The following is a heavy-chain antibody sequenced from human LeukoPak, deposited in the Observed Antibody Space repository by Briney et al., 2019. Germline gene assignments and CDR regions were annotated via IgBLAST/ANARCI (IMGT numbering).Heavy chain of an antibody. CDR2: IIPIFGTA. CDR3: ARGGRYFDWLLPFDY. V-gene: IGHV1-69*01. J-gene: IGHJ4*02. D-gene: IGHD3-9*01. CDR1: GGTFSSYA. Sequence: SVKVSCKASGGTFSSYAISWVRQAPGQGLEWMGGIIPIFGTANYAQKFQGRVTITADESTSTAYLELSSLRSEDTAVYYCARGGRYFDWLLPFDYWGQGTLVTVSS.